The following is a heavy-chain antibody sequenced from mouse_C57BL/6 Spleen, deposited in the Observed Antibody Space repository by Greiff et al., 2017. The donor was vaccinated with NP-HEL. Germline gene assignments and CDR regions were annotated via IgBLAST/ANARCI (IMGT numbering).Heavy chain of an antibody. CDR2: LYPGSGST. CDR1: GYTFTSYW. D-gene: IGHD1-1*01. J-gene: IGHJ2*01. V-gene: IGHV1-55*01. Sequence: VQLQQPGAELVKPGASVKMSCKASGYTFTSYWITWVKQRPGQGLEWIGDLYPGSGSTNYNEKFKSKATLTVDTSSSTSYMQLSSLTSEDSAVYYCARKYYGNDYWGQGTTLTVSS. CDR3: ARKYYGNDY.